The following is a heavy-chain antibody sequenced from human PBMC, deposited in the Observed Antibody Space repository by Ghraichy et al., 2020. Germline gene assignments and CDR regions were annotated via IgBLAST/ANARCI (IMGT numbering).Heavy chain of an antibody. CDR3: AGPNPEGRRLRFLESDAFDI. D-gene: IGHD3-3*01. CDR1: GFTFSSYS. V-gene: IGHV3-48*02. J-gene: IGHJ3*02. CDR2: ISSSSSTI. Sequence: GGSLRLSCAASGFTFSSYSMNWVRQAPGKGLEWVSYISSSSSTIYYADSVKGRFTISRDNAKNSLYLQMNSLRDEDTAVYYCAGPNPEGRRLRFLESDAFDIWGQGTMVTVSS.